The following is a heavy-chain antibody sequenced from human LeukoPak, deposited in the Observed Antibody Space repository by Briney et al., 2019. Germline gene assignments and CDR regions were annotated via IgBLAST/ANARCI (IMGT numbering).Heavy chain of an antibody. CDR3: ARAGVWDYSDSSGYHNAAFDI. J-gene: IGHJ3*02. V-gene: IGHV1-18*01. CDR1: GYTFTSYV. D-gene: IGHD3-22*01. CDR2: VSSYNGDT. Sequence: GASVKVSCKASGYTFTSYVISWVRQAPGQGLEWVGWVSSYNGDTNYAQKFQGRVTVTRDTSISTAYMDLSRLRSDDTVVYYCARAGVWDYSDSSGYHNAAFDIWGQGTMVTVSS.